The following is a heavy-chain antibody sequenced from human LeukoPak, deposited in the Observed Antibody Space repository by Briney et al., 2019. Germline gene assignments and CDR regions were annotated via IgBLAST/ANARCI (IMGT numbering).Heavy chain of an antibody. CDR1: GYTFTSYG. V-gene: IGHV7-4-1*02. CDR2: INTNTGNP. J-gene: IGHJ6*03. CDR3: AGVNRLLWFGTQYYYYMDV. Sequence: ASVKVSCKASGYTFTSYGISWVRQAPGQGLEWMGWINTNTGNPTYAQGFTGRFVFSLDTSVSTAYLQISSLKAEDTAVYYCAGVNRLLWFGTQYYYYMDVWGKGTTVTVSS. D-gene: IGHD3-10*01.